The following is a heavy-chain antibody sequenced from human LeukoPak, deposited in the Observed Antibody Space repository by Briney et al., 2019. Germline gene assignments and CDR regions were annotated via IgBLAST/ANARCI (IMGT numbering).Heavy chain of an antibody. V-gene: IGHV1-46*03. D-gene: IGHD2-2*01. CDR3: ARAHPLGHCSGTSCQTPYY. Sequence: ASVKVSCKASGYTFSSYYMHWVRQAPGQGLEWVGIINPSGGSTTYAQKFQGRVTMTRDTFTSKDYMELSSLRSEDTAVYYCARAHPLGHCSGTSCQTPYYWGQGTLVTVSS. J-gene: IGHJ4*02. CDR2: INPSGGST. CDR1: GYTFSSYY.